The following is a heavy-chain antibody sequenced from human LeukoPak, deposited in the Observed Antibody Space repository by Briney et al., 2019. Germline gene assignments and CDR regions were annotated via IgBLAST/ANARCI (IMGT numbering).Heavy chain of an antibody. V-gene: IGHV1-69*05. CDR3: ARHRGYYYGSGTQGGFDY. CDR2: IIPVFGTA. J-gene: IGHJ4*02. Sequence: GASVKVSCKASGGTFSSYAISWVRQAPGQGLEWMGGIIPVFGTANYAQKFQGRVTITTDESTSTAYMELSSLRSEDTAVYYCARHRGYYYGSGTQGGFDYWAREPWSPSPQ. D-gene: IGHD3-10*01. CDR1: GGTFSSYA.